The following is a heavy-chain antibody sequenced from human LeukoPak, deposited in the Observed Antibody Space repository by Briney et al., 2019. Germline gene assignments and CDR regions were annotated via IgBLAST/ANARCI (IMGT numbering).Heavy chain of an antibody. V-gene: IGHV1-46*01. J-gene: IGHJ3*02. D-gene: IGHD4-23*01. CDR2: INPSGGST. CDR3: ARSYGGKCACYI. CDR1: GYTFSRYY. Sequence: ASVKDTFMSSGYTFSRYYMHGVRQAPGQGLEWMGIINPSGGSTSYAQKFQGRVTMTRDTSTSTVYMELSSLRSEDTAVYYCARSYGGKCACYIGRRGTMVTVSS.